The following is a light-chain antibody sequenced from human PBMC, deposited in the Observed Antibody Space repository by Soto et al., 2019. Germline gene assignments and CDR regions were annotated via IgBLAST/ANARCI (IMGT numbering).Light chain of an antibody. Sequence: EIVLTQSPGTLSLSPGETATLSCRASQSVSSSYLAWYQQKPGQAPRLLIYGASSRATGIPDRFSGSGSGTDFTLTISRLEPEDFAVYYCQQYSSSPVTFGGGTKV. V-gene: IGKV3-20*01. J-gene: IGKJ4*01. CDR1: QSVSSSY. CDR2: GAS. CDR3: QQYSSSPVT.